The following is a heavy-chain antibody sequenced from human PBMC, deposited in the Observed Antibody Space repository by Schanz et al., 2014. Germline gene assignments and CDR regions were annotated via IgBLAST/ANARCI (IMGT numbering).Heavy chain of an antibody. Sequence: QVQLVQSGGEMKKPGSSMKVSCKASGGTFNSYTINWVRQAPGQGLEWMGRIIPILGIANYAQKFQRRVTITADRSTSTAYMELSSLRSEDTAVYYCARGYGDSPTDFWGQGTLVTVSS. V-gene: IGHV1-69*02. CDR1: GGTFNSYT. CDR2: IIPILGIA. J-gene: IGHJ4*02. CDR3: ARGYGDSPTDF. D-gene: IGHD4-17*01.